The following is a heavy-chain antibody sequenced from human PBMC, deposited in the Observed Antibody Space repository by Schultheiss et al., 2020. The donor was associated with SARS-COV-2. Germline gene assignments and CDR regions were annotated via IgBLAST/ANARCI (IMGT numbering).Heavy chain of an antibody. Sequence: LRLSCTVSGGSISSGGYYWSWIRQHPGKGLEWIGYIYYSGSTNYNPSLKSRVTISVDTSKNQFSLKLSSVTAADTAVYYCARQGYCSSTSCAPIGWGQGTLVTVSS. CDR1: GGSISSGGYY. CDR2: IYYSGST. J-gene: IGHJ4*02. CDR3: ARQGYCSSTSCAPIG. V-gene: IGHV4-31*03. D-gene: IGHD2-2*01.